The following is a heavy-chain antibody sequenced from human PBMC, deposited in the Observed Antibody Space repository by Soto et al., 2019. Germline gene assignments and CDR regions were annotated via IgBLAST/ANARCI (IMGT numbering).Heavy chain of an antibody. J-gene: IGHJ4*02. D-gene: IGHD6-19*01. V-gene: IGHV2-5*01. Sequence: SGPTLVNPTQTLTLTCSFSGFSLTSTGVGVGWFRQPPGKALEGLGLTYWNDDDRYRSSLRSRLTITKDTSKNQVVLTMTNMDPEDTATYYCAHRPGGSGWRYYFDYWGQGTLVTVSS. CDR2: TYWNDDD. CDR3: AHRPGGSGWRYYFDY. CDR1: GFSLTSTGVG.